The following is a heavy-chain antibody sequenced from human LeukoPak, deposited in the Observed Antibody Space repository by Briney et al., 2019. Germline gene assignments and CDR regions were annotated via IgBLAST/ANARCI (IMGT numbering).Heavy chain of an antibody. CDR3: ARHRTLGVVDY. CDR2: IFYIGSN. D-gene: IGHD3-10*01. Sequence: TETLSLTCTVSGGSISSYYWSWIRQPPGKGLEGIGYIFYIGSNNYDPSLKSRVTISVDKSKNQFSLKLNSVAAADTAVYYCARHRTLGVVDYWGQGTLVTVSS. CDR1: GGSISSYY. V-gene: IGHV4-59*08. J-gene: IGHJ4*02.